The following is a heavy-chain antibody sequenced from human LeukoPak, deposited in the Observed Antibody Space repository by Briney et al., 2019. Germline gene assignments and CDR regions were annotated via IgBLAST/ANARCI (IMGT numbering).Heavy chain of an antibody. CDR1: GYSISSGYY. CDR3: AANGYYSIDV. Sequence: SETLSLTCTVSGYSISSGYYWGWIRQPPGKGLEWIGSIYHSGGTNYNPSLKSRISLSVDKSQNQFSLKLNSLTAADTAVYYCAANGYYSIDVWGKGTTVTVSS. J-gene: IGHJ6*03. V-gene: IGHV4-38-2*02. CDR2: IYHSGGT. D-gene: IGHD2-8*01.